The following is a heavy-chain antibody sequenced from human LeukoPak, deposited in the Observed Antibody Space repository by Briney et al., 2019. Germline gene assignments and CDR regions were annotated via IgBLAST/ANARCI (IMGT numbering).Heavy chain of an antibody. CDR2: INPSGGTT. V-gene: IGHV1-46*03. CDR3: ARGATTLYFDY. D-gene: IGHD1-26*01. CDR1: GYTFTRYY. Sequence: ASVKVSCKASGYTFTRYYIHWVRQAPGQGLEWMGIINPSGGTTSYAQKFQGRVTMTRDTSTSTVYMELSSLRSVDTAVYYCARGATTLYFDYWGQGTLVTVSS. J-gene: IGHJ4*02.